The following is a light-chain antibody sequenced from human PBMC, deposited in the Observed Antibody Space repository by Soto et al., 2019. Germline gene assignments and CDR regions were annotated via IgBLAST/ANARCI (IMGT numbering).Light chain of an antibody. V-gene: IGKV3-20*01. CDR2: GAS. CDR3: QKYGVSPIT. J-gene: IGKJ5*01. Sequence: EIVLAQSPGTLSLSPGDRATLSCRASQSVSASYLGWYQQKPGQAPRLLIYGASSRATGIPDRFRGSGSGPDFTLTISSLEPEDFAVYCCQKYGVSPITFGQGTRLEIK. CDR1: QSVSASY.